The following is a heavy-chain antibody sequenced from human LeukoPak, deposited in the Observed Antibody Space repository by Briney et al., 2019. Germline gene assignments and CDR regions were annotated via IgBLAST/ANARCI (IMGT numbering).Heavy chain of an antibody. J-gene: IGHJ5*02. CDR3: VKDSYSSSSGWFDP. Sequence: GASLRLSYSSSGSTFSSYAMHWVRQAPGKGLEYVSAISSNGGSTYYADSVKGRFTISRDNSKNTLYLQMSSLRAEDTAVYYCVKDSYSSSSGWFDPWGQGTLVTVSS. D-gene: IGHD6-6*01. CDR2: ISSNGGST. V-gene: IGHV3-64D*06. CDR1: GSTFSSYA.